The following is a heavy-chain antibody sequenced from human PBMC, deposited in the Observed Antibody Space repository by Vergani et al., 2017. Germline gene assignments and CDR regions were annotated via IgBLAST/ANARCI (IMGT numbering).Heavy chain of an antibody. V-gene: IGHV4-59*01. CDR3: ARVGYSSSSSDY. Sequence: QVQLQESSPGLVKPSETLSLTCTVSGGSISSFYWSWIRQPPGKGLEWIGYISYSGGTNYNPSLKSRVTISVDTSKNQFSLKLTSVTAADTAVYYCARVGYSSSSSDYWGQGTLVTVSS. J-gene: IGHJ4*02. CDR1: GGSISSFY. CDR2: ISYSGGT. D-gene: IGHD6-6*01.